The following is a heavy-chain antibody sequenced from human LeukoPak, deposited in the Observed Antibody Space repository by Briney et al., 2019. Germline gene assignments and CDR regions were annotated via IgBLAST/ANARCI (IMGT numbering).Heavy chain of an antibody. D-gene: IGHD6-13*01. CDR2: ISYSGIT. CDR1: GGSIISDF. CDR3: AGDIAAVNIPGSRLDP. V-gene: IGHV4-59*08. Sequence: PSETLSVTCTVSGGSIISDFWSWIRQPQGKGLEWIGYISYSGITNYNPSLKSRVTISVDTSKNQFSLRLRSVTAADTAVYFCAGDIAAVNIPGSRLDPWGLGTLVTVSS. J-gene: IGHJ5*02.